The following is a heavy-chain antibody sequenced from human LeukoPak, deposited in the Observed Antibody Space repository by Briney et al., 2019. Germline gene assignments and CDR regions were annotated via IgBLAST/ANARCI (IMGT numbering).Heavy chain of an antibody. D-gene: IGHD3-10*01. J-gene: IGHJ4*02. CDR1: GGSFSGYY. CDR2: INHSGST. CDR3: ARGPRSSWFAY. Sequence: SETLSLTCAVYGGSFSGYYWSWIRQPPGKGLEWIGEINHSGSTNYNPSLKSRVTISVDTSKNQFSLKLSSVTAADTAVYYCARGPRSSWFAYWGQGTLGTVSA. V-gene: IGHV4-34*01.